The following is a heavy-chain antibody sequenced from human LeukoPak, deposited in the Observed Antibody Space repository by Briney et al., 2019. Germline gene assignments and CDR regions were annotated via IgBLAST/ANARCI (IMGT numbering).Heavy chain of an antibody. D-gene: IGHD3-10*01. J-gene: IGHJ6*02. CDR3: AGDELLWFGELFPISYGMDV. CDR1: GFTFSKFS. Sequence: GGSLRLSCAASGFTFSKFSMNWVRQAPGKGLEWVSYISSVSTTIYYTDSVKGRFTTSRDNAKNSLYLQMNSLRAEDTAVYYCAGDELLWFGELFPISYGMDVWGQGTTVTVSS. CDR2: ISSVSTTI. V-gene: IGHV3-48*04.